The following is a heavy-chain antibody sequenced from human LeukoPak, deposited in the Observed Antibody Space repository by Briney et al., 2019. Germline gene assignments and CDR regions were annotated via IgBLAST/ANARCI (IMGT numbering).Heavy chain of an antibody. CDR2: ISGSGGST. V-gene: IGHV3-23*01. Sequence: GGSLRLSCAASGFSFSSYAMSWVRQAPGKGLEWVSAISGSGGSTYYADSVKGRFTISRDNSKNTLYLQMNSLRAEDTAVYYCAKDAGKILRYFDSTVWGQGTLVTVSS. CDR1: GFSFSSYA. D-gene: IGHD3-9*01. CDR3: AKDAGKILRYFDSTV. J-gene: IGHJ4*02.